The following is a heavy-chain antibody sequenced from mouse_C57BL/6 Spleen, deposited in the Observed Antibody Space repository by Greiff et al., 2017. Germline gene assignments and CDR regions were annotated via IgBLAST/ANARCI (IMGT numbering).Heavy chain of an antibody. D-gene: IGHD1-1*01. Sequence: EVKLMESGPGLVKPSQSLSLTCSVTGYSITSGYYWNWIRQFPGNKLEWMGYISYDGSNNYNPSLKNRISITRDTSKNQFFLKLNSVTTEDTATYYCAREGNYYGSRWFDYWGQGTTLTVSS. CDR1: GYSITSGYY. CDR3: AREGNYYGSRWFDY. CDR2: ISYDGSN. J-gene: IGHJ2*01. V-gene: IGHV3-6*01.